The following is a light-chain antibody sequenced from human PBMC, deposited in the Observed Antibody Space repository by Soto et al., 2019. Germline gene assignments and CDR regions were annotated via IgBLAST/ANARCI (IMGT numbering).Light chain of an antibody. V-gene: IGLV2-14*01. J-gene: IGLJ1*01. CDR2: DVT. CDR3: CSSAPESTYV. Sequence: QSVLTQPASVSGSPGQSITISCTGTSSDVGGYIYVSWYQQHPGKAPKLMIYDVTSRPSGVSYRFSGSKSGNTASLTISGLQAGDEADYFCCSSAPESTYVFGTGTKVTVL. CDR1: SSDVGGYIY.